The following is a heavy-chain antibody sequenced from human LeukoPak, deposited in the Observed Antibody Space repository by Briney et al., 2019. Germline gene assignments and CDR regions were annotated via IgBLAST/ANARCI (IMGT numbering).Heavy chain of an antibody. D-gene: IGHD3-22*01. CDR2: ISYDGSNK. CDR3: AKIPFGSTPYDSSFSY. V-gene: IGHV3-30*18. CDR1: GGSISSSS. Sequence: LSLTCTVSGGSISSSSYYWGWIRQAPGKGLEWVAFISYDGSNKYYADSVKGRFTISRDNSKNTLYLQMNSLRAEDTAVYYCAKIPFGSTPYDSSFSYWGQGTLVTVSS. J-gene: IGHJ4*02.